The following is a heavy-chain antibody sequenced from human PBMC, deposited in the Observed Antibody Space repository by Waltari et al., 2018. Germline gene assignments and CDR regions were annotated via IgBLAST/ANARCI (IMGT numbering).Heavy chain of an antibody. CDR1: GYSISSGYY. V-gene: IGHV4-38-2*01. CDR2: IYHSGST. Sequence: QVQLQESGPGLVKPSETLSLTCAVSGYSISSGYYWGWIRQPPGKGLEWIGSIYHSGSTYYNPSLKSRVTISVDTSKNQFSLKLSSVTAADTAVYYCARPSSSRAPDAFDIWGQGTMVTVSS. J-gene: IGHJ3*02. D-gene: IGHD6-6*01. CDR3: ARPSSSRAPDAFDI.